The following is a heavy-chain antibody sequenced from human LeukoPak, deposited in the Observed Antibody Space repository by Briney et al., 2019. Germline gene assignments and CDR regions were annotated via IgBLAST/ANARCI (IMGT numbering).Heavy chain of an antibody. Sequence: PSETLSFTCTGSGGSISSYYRSWIRQPPGKGLEWIGYIYYSGSTNYNPSLKSRVTISVDTSKNQFSLKLSSVTAADTAVYYCARHDYGDSELDYWGQGTLVTVSS. V-gene: IGHV4-59*01. D-gene: IGHD4-17*01. CDR1: GGSISSYY. J-gene: IGHJ4*02. CDR3: ARHDYGDSELDY. CDR2: IYYSGST.